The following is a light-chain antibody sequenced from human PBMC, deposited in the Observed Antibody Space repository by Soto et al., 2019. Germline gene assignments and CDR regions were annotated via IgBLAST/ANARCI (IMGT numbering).Light chain of an antibody. J-gene: IGLJ1*01. Sequence: QSVLTQPPSVSGAPGQRVTISCTGSSSNIGAGYDVQWYQQLPGTAPKLMIYEGSKRPSGVSDRFSGSKSGNTASLTISGLQAEDEADYYCCSYAGSSTWVFGTGTKLTVL. CDR2: EGS. CDR3: CSYAGSSTWV. V-gene: IGLV1-40*01. CDR1: SSNIGAGYD.